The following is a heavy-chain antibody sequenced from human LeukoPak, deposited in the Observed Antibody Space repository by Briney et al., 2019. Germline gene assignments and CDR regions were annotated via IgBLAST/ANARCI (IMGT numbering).Heavy chain of an antibody. CDR3: AKSGRLLWFGETYFDY. D-gene: IGHD3-10*01. J-gene: IGHJ4*02. Sequence: GGSLRLSCAASGFTFSSYGMHWVRQAPGKGLEWVAFIRYDGSNKYYADSVKGRFTISRDNSKNTLYLQMNSLRAEDTAVYYCAKSGRLLWFGETYFDYWGQGTLVTVSS. CDR1: GFTFSSYG. CDR2: IRYDGSNK. V-gene: IGHV3-30*02.